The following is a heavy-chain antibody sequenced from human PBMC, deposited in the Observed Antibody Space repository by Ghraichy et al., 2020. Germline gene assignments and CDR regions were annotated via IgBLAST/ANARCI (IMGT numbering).Heavy chain of an antibody. CDR1: GFIFRIYW. CDR3: ARGIATGVDYFDY. Sequence: ESLNISCTASGFIFRIYWMSWVRQAPGKGLEWVANIKQDGSDKYYVDSVKGRFIISRDNTKNSLTLQMNSLRVEDTAVYYCARGIATGVDYFDYWGQGTLVTVSS. D-gene: IGHD2-21*01. J-gene: IGHJ4*02. CDR2: IKQDGSDK. V-gene: IGHV3-7*01.